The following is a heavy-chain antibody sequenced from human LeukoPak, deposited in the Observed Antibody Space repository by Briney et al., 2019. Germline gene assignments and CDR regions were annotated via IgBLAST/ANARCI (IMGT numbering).Heavy chain of an antibody. D-gene: IGHD2-2*02. V-gene: IGHV4-59*01. Sequence: SETLSLTCAVYGGSFSGYYWSWIRQPPGKGLEWIGYIYYSGSTNYNPSLKSRVTISVDTSKNQFSLKLSSVTAADTAVYYCARDIYGNDAFDIWGQGTMVTVSS. CDR3: ARDIYGNDAFDI. CDR1: GGSFSGYY. J-gene: IGHJ3*02. CDR2: IYYSGST.